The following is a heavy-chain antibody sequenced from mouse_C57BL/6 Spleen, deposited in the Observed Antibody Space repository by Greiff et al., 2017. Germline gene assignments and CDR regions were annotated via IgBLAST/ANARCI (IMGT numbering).Heavy chain of an antibody. Sequence: VQGVESGAELVKPGASVKISCKASGYAFSSYWMNWVKQRPGKGLEWIGQIYPGDGDTNYNGKFKGKATLTADKSSSTAYMQLSSLTSEDSAVYFCARTGFTTVVALDYWGQGTTLTVSS. CDR3: ARTGFTTVVALDY. CDR2: IYPGDGDT. J-gene: IGHJ2*01. D-gene: IGHD1-1*01. V-gene: IGHV1-80*01. CDR1: GYAFSSYW.